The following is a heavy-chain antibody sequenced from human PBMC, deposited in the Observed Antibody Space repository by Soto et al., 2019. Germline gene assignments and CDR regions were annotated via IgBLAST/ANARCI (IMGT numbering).Heavy chain of an antibody. CDR2: ISPGSRYP. D-gene: IGHD2-15*01. J-gene: IGHJ5*02. CDR1: GFTFGDSY. CDR3: GRGGGGGLFDP. V-gene: IGHV3-11*06. Sequence: WGSLRLAWAGSGFTFGDSYMSWIRQAPGKGLEWLSYISPGSRYPAYADSVKGRFTISRDNAKRSLYLQMMSLTAEDTAIYYCGRGGGGGLFDPWGQGTMVTVSS.